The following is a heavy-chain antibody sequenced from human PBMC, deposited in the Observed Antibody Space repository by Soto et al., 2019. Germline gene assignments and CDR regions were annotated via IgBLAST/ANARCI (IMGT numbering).Heavy chain of an antibody. D-gene: IGHD1-26*01. Sequence: PGGSLRLSCAASGFTFSSYAMSWVRQAPGKGLEWVSAISGSGGSTYYADSVKGRFTISRDNSKNTLYLQMNSLRAEDTAVYYCAKDRRGWDRPAMAYYYYGMDVWGQGTTVTVSS. CDR1: GFTFSSYA. V-gene: IGHV3-23*01. CDR2: ISGSGGST. CDR3: AKDRRGWDRPAMAYYYYGMDV. J-gene: IGHJ6*02.